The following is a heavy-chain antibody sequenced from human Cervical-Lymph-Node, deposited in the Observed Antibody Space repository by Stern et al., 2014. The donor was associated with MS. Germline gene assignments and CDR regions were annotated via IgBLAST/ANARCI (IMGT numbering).Heavy chain of an antibody. Sequence: QVQLVESGAEVKKPGSSVKVSCKASGGTFSRYAISWVRQAPGQGLEGMGGIIPIFGRANYAQKFQDRVTITADESTSTAYMELSSLRSEDTAIYYCARGWSYEILTGYSYWGQGTLVTVSS. CDR2: IIPIFGRA. J-gene: IGHJ4*02. CDR1: GGTFSRYA. CDR3: ARGWSYEILTGYSY. D-gene: IGHD3-9*01. V-gene: IGHV1-69*01.